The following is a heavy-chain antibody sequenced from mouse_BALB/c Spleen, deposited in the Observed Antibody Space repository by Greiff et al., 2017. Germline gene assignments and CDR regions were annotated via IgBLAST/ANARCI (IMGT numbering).Heavy chain of an antibody. D-gene: IGHD2-2*01. J-gene: IGHJ2*01. CDR1: GYNFTSYW. V-gene: IGHV1-55*01. CDR2: IYPGSGST. Sequence: QVQLQQSGAELVKPGTSVKLSCKASGYNFTSYWINWVKLRPGQGLEWIGDIYPGSGSTNYNEKFKSKATLTVDTSSSTAYMQLSSLASEDSALYYCARWGYGYWGQGTTLTVSS. CDR3: ARWGYGY.